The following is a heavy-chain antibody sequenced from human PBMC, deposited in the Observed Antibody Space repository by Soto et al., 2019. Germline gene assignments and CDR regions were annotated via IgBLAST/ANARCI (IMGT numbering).Heavy chain of an antibody. Sequence: GGSMRLSCADSGFTFSSYEMNWVRQALGRGLWWISYLSSGASTIYYAYSVKGLFTNSRDNAKNSLYLQMSSLRAEDTAVYYCARGTPGSHWGQGTLVTVSS. CDR2: LSSGASTI. V-gene: IGHV3-48*03. CDR1: GFTFSSYE. CDR3: ARGTPGSH. D-gene: IGHD1-26*01. J-gene: IGHJ4*02.